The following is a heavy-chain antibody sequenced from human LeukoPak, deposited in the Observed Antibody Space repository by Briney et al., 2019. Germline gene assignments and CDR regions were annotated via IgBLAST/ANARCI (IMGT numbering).Heavy chain of an antibody. J-gene: IGHJ4*02. Sequence: GGSLRLSCAASGFTFSSYSMNWVRQAPGEGLEWVSSISSSSSYIYYADSVKGRFTISRDNAKNSLYLQMNSLRAEDTAVYYCARTGYSSGWYPFGAFDYWGQGTLVTVSS. CDR3: ARTGYSSGWYPFGAFDY. CDR1: GFTFSSYS. D-gene: IGHD6-19*01. V-gene: IGHV3-21*01. CDR2: ISSSSSYI.